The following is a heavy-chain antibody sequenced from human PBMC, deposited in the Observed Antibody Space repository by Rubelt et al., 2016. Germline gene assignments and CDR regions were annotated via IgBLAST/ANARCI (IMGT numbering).Heavy chain of an antibody. J-gene: IGHJ4*02. CDR1: GFTFSSYW. Sequence: EVQLVESGGGLVQPGGSLRVSCAASGFTFSSYWMSWVRQAPGKGLEWVANIKEDGSEKYYVDSVKGRFIISRDNAKNSLFLQMNSLRAEDTAVYFCARDATGWSFDYWGQGTLVTVSS. D-gene: IGHD6-19*01. V-gene: IGHV3-7*01. CDR3: ARDATGWSFDY. CDR2: IKEDGSEK.